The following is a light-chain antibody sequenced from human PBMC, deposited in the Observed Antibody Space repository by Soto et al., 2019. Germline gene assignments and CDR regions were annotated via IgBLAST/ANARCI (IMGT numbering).Light chain of an antibody. CDR2: EDD. Sequence: NFMLTQPHSVSESPGKTVTISCTRSSGSIANNYVQWYQQRPGSAPTAVIHEDDQRPSGVPDRFSGSIDRSSNSASLTISGLETEDEADYYCQSYDSTNQGVLGGGTKLTV. J-gene: IGLJ2*01. V-gene: IGLV6-57*03. CDR1: SGSIANNY. CDR3: QSYDSTNQGV.